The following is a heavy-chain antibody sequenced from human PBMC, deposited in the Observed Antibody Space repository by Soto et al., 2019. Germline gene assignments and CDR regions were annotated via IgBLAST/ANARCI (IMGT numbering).Heavy chain of an antibody. Sequence: PLGSLRLSCAASGFTFSSYGMHWVRQAPGKGLEWVAVLAFDGGNKYYADSVKGRFTISRDNSKNTLHLQMNSLTTEDTAVYYCGKDRDRYNPRVPDYWGQGTLVTVSS. J-gene: IGHJ4*02. D-gene: IGHD3-16*02. CDR3: GKDRDRYNPRVPDY. V-gene: IGHV3-30*18. CDR1: GFTFSSYG. CDR2: LAFDGGNK.